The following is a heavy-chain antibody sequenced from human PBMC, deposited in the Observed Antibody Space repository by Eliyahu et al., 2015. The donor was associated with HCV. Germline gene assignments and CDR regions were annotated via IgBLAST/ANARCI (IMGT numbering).Heavy chain of an antibody. Sequence: GGTYYADSVKGRFTISRDNSKNTLFLQMNSLRVEDTAVYYCAKDRGSERPFDYWGQGTLVTVSS. V-gene: IGHV3-23*01. J-gene: IGHJ4*02. CDR3: AKDRGSERPFDY. CDR2: GGT. D-gene: IGHD3-10*01.